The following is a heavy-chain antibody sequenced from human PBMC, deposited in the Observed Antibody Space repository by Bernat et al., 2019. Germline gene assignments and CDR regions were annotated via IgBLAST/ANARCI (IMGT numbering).Heavy chain of an antibody. D-gene: IGHD4-23*01. J-gene: IGHJ4*02. CDR2: ISGSGGST. Sequence: EVQLLESGGGLVQPGGSLRLPCAASGFTFSSKALSWVRQAPGRGLEWVSAISGSGGSTYYADSVKGRFTISRDNSKNTLYLQMNSLRAEDTAVYYCAKSHGGWGWYYFDYWGQGTLVTVSS. CDR1: GFTFSSKA. CDR3: AKSHGGWGWYYFDY. V-gene: IGHV3-23*01.